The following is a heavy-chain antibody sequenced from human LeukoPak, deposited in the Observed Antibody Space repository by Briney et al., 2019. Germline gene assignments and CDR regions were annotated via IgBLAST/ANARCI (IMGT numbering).Heavy chain of an antibody. CDR2: INHSGST. V-gene: IGHV4-34*01. D-gene: IGHD3-22*01. J-gene: IGHJ4*02. Sequence: KPSETLSLTCAVSGGSVSSGSYYWSWIRQPPGKGLEWIGEINHSGSTNYNPSLKSRVTISVDTSKNQFSLKLSSVTAADTAVYYCARGSSSYYYDSSGYYDYWGQGTLVTVPS. CDR1: GGSVSSGSYY. CDR3: ARGSSSYYYDSSGYYDY.